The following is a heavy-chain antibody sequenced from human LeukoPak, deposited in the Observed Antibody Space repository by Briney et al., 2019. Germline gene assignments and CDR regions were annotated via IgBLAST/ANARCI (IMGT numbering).Heavy chain of an antibody. V-gene: IGHV3-7*01. CDR1: GFTVTSNY. CDR3: ARDRLEGGETFDS. D-gene: IGHD1-1*01. Sequence: GGSLRLSCAVSGFTVTSNYMSWVRQAPGKGLEWVANIEEDGSEKNYVDSVRGRFTISRDNAKNSLYLQMNSLRPEDTAVYFCARDRLEGGETFDSWGQGTLVTVSS. J-gene: IGHJ4*02. CDR2: IEEDGSEK.